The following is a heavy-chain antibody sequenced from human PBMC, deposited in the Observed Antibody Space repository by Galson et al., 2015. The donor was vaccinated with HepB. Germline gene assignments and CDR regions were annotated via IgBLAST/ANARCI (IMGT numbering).Heavy chain of an antibody. D-gene: IGHD5-12*01. Sequence: SLRLSCAASGFIFSDYYMSWIRQAPGKGLEWISYISGSTIYTNYAGSVKGRFTISRDNAKNSLYLHLNSVTAEDTAVYYCAREGTTGYPFDAFDIWGQGTMVTVSS. CDR1: GFIFSDYY. CDR3: AREGTTGYPFDAFDI. CDR2: ISGSTIYT. V-gene: IGHV3-11*06. J-gene: IGHJ3*02.